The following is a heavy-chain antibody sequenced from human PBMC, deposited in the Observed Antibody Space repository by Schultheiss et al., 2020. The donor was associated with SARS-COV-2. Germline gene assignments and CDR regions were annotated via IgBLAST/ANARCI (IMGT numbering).Heavy chain of an antibody. CDR1: GGSIRSYY. V-gene: IGHV4-59*08. CDR2: RHFSGST. Sequence: SETLSLTCTVSGGSIRSYYWNWIRQPPGKGLERIGCRHFSGSTKYSSSFKSRVTIAVDTSKNHLSLKLTSLTAADTAIYYCARGNDFVYFFDSWGQGTLVTVSS. J-gene: IGHJ4*02. CDR3: ARGNDFVYFFDS. D-gene: IGHD3-3*01.